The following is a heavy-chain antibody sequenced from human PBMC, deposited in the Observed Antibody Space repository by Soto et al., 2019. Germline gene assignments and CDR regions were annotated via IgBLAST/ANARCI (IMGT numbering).Heavy chain of an antibody. Sequence: ASVKVSCKASGYTFTGYYMHWVRQAPGQGLEWMGWINPNSGGTNYAQKFQGWVTMTRDTSISTAYMELSRLRSDDTAVYYCAKGGPTRLSSSSPTNYYYYGMDVWGQGTTVTVSS. CDR3: AKGGPTRLSSSSPTNYYYYGMDV. V-gene: IGHV1-2*04. CDR2: INPNSGGT. J-gene: IGHJ6*02. CDR1: GYTFTGYY. D-gene: IGHD6-6*01.